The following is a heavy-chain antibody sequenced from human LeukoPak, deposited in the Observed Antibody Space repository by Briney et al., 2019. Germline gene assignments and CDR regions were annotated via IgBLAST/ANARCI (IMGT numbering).Heavy chain of an antibody. D-gene: IGHD3-22*01. CDR3: AHRRGSGSDY. Sequence: SGPTLVHPTQPLTLTCTFSGFSFSTSGVGVGWIRQPPVTALEWLALIYWDDDKRYSPSLRGRLTISQDTSKNQVVLTMTNMDPVETAPYNCAHRRGSGSDYRGQGTLVTASS. CDR1: GFSFSTSGVG. CDR2: IYWDDDK. J-gene: IGHJ4*02. V-gene: IGHV2-5*02.